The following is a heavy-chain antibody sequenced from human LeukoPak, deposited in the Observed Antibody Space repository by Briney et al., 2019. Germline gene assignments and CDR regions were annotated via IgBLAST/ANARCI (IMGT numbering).Heavy chain of an antibody. CDR2: IYYTGTA. Sequence: SETLSLTCTVSGGSISSTNYYWAWIRQPPGRGLEWIGSIYYTGTAFDNPSLKSRVTLSVDTSKNQFSLRLTSVTAADTAFYYCAREEYSSDWYGHDSWGQGTLVTVSS. CDR1: GGSISSTNYY. CDR3: AREEYSSDWYGHDS. V-gene: IGHV4-39*07. J-gene: IGHJ4*02. D-gene: IGHD6-13*01.